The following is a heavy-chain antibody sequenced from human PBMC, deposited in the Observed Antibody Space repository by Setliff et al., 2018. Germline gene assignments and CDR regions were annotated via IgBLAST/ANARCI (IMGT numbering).Heavy chain of an antibody. CDR3: ARHPYYYGSGTYLDNNNRWFDP. Sequence: GESLKISCKGTGYDFITYWIAWVRQMPGKGLEWMGIIYPADSDTRYSPSFQGQVTISADKSISTAYLQWSSLRASDTAIYYCARHPYYYGSGTYLDNNNRWFDPWGQGTLVTVSS. J-gene: IGHJ5*02. CDR1: GYDFITYW. CDR2: IYPADSDT. D-gene: IGHD3-10*01. V-gene: IGHV5-51*01.